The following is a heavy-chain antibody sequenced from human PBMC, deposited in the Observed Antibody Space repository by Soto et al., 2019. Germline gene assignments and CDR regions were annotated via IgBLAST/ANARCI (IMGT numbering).Heavy chain of an antibody. CDR1: GFTFSSYG. CDR2: ISGSGGST. J-gene: IGHJ6*03. CDR3: ANNANTYYDFWSGYYKNYYYYYYMDV. D-gene: IGHD3-3*01. V-gene: IGHV3-23*01. Sequence: GGSLRLSCAASGFTFSSYGMHWVRQAPGKGLEWVSAISGSGGSTYYADSVKGRFTISRDNSKNTLYLQMNSLRAEDTAVYYCANNANTYYDFWSGYYKNYYYYYYMDVWGKGTTVTVSS.